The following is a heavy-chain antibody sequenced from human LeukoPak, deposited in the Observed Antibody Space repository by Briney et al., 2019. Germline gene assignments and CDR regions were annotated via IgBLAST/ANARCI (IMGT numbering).Heavy chain of an antibody. CDR1: GFTFSSYA. CDR3: ARGDYGVNERFVF. V-gene: IGHV3-30-3*01. D-gene: IGHD4-23*01. J-gene: IGHJ5*01. CDR2: ISYDGSKK. Sequence: GSLRLSCAASGFTFSSYAMHLVRQAPGKGLEWVAVISYDGSKKYYADSMKGRFTISRDNSKNTLYLQMNSLRTEDTAVYYCARGDYGVNERFVFWGQGTLVTVSP.